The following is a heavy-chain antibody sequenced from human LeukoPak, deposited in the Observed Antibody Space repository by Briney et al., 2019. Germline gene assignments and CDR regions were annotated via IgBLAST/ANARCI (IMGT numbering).Heavy chain of an antibody. J-gene: IGHJ3*02. CDR2: IIPIFGTA. D-gene: IGHD3-22*01. Sequence: WASVKVSCKASGGTFSSYAISWVRQAPGQGLEWMGGIIPIFGTANYAQKFQGRVTITADESTSTAYMELSSLRSEDTAVYYCAGTYYYDSSGYRHPGDAFDIWGQGTMVTVSS. CDR1: GGTFSSYA. CDR3: AGTYYYDSSGYRHPGDAFDI. V-gene: IGHV1-69*13.